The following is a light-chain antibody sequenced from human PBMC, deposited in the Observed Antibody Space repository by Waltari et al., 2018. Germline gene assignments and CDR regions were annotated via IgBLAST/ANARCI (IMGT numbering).Light chain of an antibody. Sequence: DIQMTQSPSSLSASVVDRVTITCRASQPIATYLSWYHQKPGKGPKDLIYAASTLQTGVPTRFSGSGSGTDFTLTIAGLEPEDSGTYFCQQDYISPWTFGQGTTVEVK. CDR2: AAS. V-gene: IGKV1-39*01. J-gene: IGKJ1*01. CDR1: QPIATY. CDR3: QQDYISPWT.